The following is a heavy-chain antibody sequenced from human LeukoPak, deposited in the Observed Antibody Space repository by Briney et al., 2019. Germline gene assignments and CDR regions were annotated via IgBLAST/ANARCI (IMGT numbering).Heavy chain of an antibody. Sequence: PEGSLRLSCAASGFTFSSYGMHWVRQAPGKGLEWVAVIWYDGSNKYYADSVKGRFTISRDNSKNTLYLQMNSLRVEDTAVYYCARVRGIPASWAIDFWGQGTLVTASS. CDR1: GFTFSSYG. CDR3: ARVRGIPASWAIDF. J-gene: IGHJ4*02. D-gene: IGHD2-2*01. V-gene: IGHV3-33*01. CDR2: IWYDGSNK.